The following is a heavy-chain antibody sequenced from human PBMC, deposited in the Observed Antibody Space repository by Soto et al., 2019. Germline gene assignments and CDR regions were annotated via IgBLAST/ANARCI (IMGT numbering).Heavy chain of an antibody. J-gene: IGHJ3*02. CDR1: GFTFSSYG. V-gene: IGHV3-30*18. Sequence: PGGSLRLSCAASGFTFSSYGMHWVRQAPGKGLEWVAVISYDGSNKYYADSVKGRFTISRDNSKNTLYLQMNSLRAEDTAVYYCAKLRIVATGKFSNYGDYIVDAFDIWGQGTMVTVS. CDR2: ISYDGSNK. CDR3: AKLRIVATGKFSNYGDYIVDAFDI. D-gene: IGHD4-17*01.